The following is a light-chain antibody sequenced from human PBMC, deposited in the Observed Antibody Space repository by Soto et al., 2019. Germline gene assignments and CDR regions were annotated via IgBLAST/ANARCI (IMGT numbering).Light chain of an antibody. V-gene: IGKV1-39*01. CDR3: QQSYSSPT. Sequence: MTQSPATLSVSPGERATLSCRASQSVSSNLAWYQQKPGKAPKLLIYSSSSLQSGVPSRFSGSGSGTDFTLTISSLQPEDFATYFCQQSYSSPTFGGGTRVEIK. J-gene: IGKJ4*01. CDR2: SSS. CDR1: QSVSSN.